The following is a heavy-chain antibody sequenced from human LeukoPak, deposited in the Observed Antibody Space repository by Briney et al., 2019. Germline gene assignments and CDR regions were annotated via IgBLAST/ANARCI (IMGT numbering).Heavy chain of an antibody. D-gene: IGHD1-26*01. CDR2: ISRSGGGT. CDR1: GFTFSSYA. Sequence: PGGSLRLSCAASGFTFSSYAMSWVRQAPGKGLEWVSAISRSGGGTYYADSVKGRFTISRDISKNTLYLQMSSLRVDDTALYYCALVGGSYAYWGQGTPVTVSS. J-gene: IGHJ4*02. CDR3: ALVGGSYAY. V-gene: IGHV3-23*01.